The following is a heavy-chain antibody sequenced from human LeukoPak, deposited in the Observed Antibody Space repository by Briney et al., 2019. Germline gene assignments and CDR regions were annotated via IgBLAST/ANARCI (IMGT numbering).Heavy chain of an antibody. Sequence: ASVKVSCKASGYTFTGYYIHWVRQAPGQGLEWMGRINPNSGGTNYAQKFQGRVTMTRDTSISTAYMELSGLRSDDTATYYCATHYGHDYGDYVGYWGQGTLVTVSS. CDR3: ATHYGHDYGDYVGY. CDR2: INPNSGGT. J-gene: IGHJ4*02. CDR1: GYTFTGYY. V-gene: IGHV1-2*06. D-gene: IGHD4-17*01.